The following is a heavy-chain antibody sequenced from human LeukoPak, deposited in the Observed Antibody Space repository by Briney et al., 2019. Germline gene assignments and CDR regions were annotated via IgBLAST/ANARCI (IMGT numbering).Heavy chain of an antibody. V-gene: IGHV3-7*01. J-gene: IGHJ4*02. CDR3: ARAARVVLDY. CDR2: INLDGSEE. Sequence: GWSLRLSRSASGFTFSSYWMSWVRQAPGKGPDGVANINLDGSEEYYVDSVKGRFTISRDNAKKSLYLQMNSLRAEDTAVYYCARAARVVLDYWGQGTLVTVSS. D-gene: IGHD2/OR15-2a*01. CDR1: GFTFSSYW.